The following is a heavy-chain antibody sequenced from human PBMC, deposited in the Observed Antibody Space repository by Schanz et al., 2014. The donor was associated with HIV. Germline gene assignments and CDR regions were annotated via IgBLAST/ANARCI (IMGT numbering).Heavy chain of an antibody. CDR3: ATAAVTDYSDN. CDR2: ISGSGGTT. V-gene: IGHV3-23*01. CDR1: GFTFSMYA. Sequence: EVQVLESGGGIIQPGGSLRLSCAASGFTFSMYAMSWVRQAPGKGLEWVSVISGSGGTTYFADSVKGRFTISRDNSKSTLYLQMNSLRAEDTAVYYCATAAVTDYSDNWGQGTLVTVSS. J-gene: IGHJ4*02. D-gene: IGHD4-17*01.